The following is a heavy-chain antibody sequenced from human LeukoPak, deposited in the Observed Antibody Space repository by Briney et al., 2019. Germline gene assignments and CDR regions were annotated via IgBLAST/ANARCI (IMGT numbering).Heavy chain of an antibody. Sequence: GGSLRLSCAASGFTFSSYGMHWVRQAPGKGLEGVAVIWYDVSNKYYADSVKGRFTISRDNSKNTLYLQMNSLRAEDTAVYYCARGTAMRFISGYFDYWGQGTLVTVSS. J-gene: IGHJ4*02. D-gene: IGHD5-18*01. CDR2: IWYDVSNK. V-gene: IGHV3-33*01. CDR3: ARGTAMRFISGYFDY. CDR1: GFTFSSYG.